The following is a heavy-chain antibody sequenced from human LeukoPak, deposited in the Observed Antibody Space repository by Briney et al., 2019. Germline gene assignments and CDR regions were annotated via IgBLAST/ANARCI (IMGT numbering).Heavy chain of an antibody. CDR3: AKDRAYPNDVFDV. CDR2: ISGSGGVT. CDR1: GFTLTTYA. J-gene: IGHJ3*01. V-gene: IGHV3-23*01. Sequence: SGGSLRLSCAVSGFTLTTYAMSWVRQAPGKWLEWVSAISGSGGVTWYADSVKGRFSISRDTSKNTLFLQMNSLRADDTALYYCAKDRAYPNDVFDVWGQGTMVTVS. D-gene: IGHD2-21*01.